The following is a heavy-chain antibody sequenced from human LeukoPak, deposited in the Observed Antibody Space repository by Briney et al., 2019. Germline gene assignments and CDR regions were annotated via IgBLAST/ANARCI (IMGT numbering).Heavy chain of an antibody. D-gene: IGHD3-10*01. CDR2: IWHDGSHK. Sequence: SLRLSCAASGFAFNTYAMHWVRQAPGQGLEWVALIWHDGSHKFYSNSVRGQFTISRDNSKNTVSLQMNNLRPEDTAVYYCAREIFGSGSYPDLWGEGTLVTVSS. J-gene: IGHJ4*02. V-gene: IGHV3-33*01. CDR1: GFAFNTYA. CDR3: AREIFGSGSYPDL.